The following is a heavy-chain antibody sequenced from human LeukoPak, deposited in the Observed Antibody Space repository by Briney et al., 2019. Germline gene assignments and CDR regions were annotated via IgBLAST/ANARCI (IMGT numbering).Heavy chain of an antibody. J-gene: IGHJ3*02. CDR1: GGSISSYY. CDR3: VREWVDDYGDTVDAFDI. V-gene: IGHV4-59*01. D-gene: IGHD4-17*01. CDR2: IYYSGST. Sequence: SETLSLTCTVSGGSISSYYWSWIRQPPGKGLEWIGSIYYSGSTNYNPSLKSRVTISVDTSKNQFSLKLSSVTAADTAVYYCVREWVDDYGDTVDAFDIWGQGTMVTVSS.